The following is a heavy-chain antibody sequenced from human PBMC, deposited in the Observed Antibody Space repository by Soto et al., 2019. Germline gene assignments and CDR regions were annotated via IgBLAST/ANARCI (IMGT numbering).Heavy chain of an antibody. V-gene: IGHV4-59*01. CDR2: IYYSGST. CDR3: AKWLFTMRALDY. CDR1: GGSISSYY. J-gene: IGHJ4*02. D-gene: IGHD3-22*01. Sequence: PSETLSLTCTVSGGSISSYYWSWIRQPPGKGLEWIGYIYYSGSTNYNPSLKSRVTISVDTSKNQFSLKLSSVTAADTAVYYCAKWLFTMRALDYWGPGILVTVSS.